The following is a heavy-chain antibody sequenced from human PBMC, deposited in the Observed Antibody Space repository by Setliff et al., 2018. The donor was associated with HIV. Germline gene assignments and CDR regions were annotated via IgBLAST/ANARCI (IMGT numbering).Heavy chain of an antibody. J-gene: IGHJ4*02. CDR2: ISAYNGNT. D-gene: IGHD1-20*01. CDR3: ARDVDNAGTHPPDY. Sequence: ASVKVSCKASGYTFINYGIGWVRQAPGQGLEWMGWISAYNGNTNYAQKFQGRVTMTTDTSTSTAYMEMRNLRSDDTAVYFCARDVDNAGTHPPDYWGQGTLVTVSS. V-gene: IGHV1-18*01. CDR1: GYTFINYG.